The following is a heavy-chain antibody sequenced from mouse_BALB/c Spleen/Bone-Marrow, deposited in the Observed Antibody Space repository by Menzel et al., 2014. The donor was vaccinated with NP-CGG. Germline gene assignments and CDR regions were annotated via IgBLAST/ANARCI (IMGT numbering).Heavy chain of an antibody. D-gene: IGHD3-1*01. V-gene: IGHV1S56*01. CDR1: GYTFTSYD. J-gene: IGHJ3*01. CDR2: IYPGDGST. Sequence: QVQLKQSGPELVKPGALVRISCKASGYTFTSYDINWVKQRPGQGLEWIGWIYPGDGSTKYNEKFKGKATLTADKSSSTGCMQLSGVASESSAVYFCARSGGSSGYGFAYWGQGTLVTVSA. CDR3: ARSGGSSGYGFAY.